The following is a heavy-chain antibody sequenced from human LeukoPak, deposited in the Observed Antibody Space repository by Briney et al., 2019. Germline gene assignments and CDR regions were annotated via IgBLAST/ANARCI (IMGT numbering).Heavy chain of an antibody. CDR1: GGTFSSYA. Sequence: SVKVSCKASGGTFSSYAISWVRQAPGQGLEWMGGIIPIFGTANYAQKFQGRVTITADESTGTAYMELSSLRSEDTAVYYCARQTQGRSAFDIWGQGTMVTVSS. CDR3: ARQTQGRSAFDI. CDR2: IIPIFGTA. V-gene: IGHV1-69*13. J-gene: IGHJ3*02.